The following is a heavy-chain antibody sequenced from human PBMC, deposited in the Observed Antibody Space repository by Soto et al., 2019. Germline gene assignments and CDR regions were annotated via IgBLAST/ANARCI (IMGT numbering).Heavy chain of an antibody. Sequence: PGWSLRLSCASSVFTFSSYSMKWVRQAPGKGLEWVSSISSSSSYIYYADSVKGRFTISRDNAKNSLYLQMNSLRAEDTAVYYCARVRSTISLGYWGQGTLVSVSS. V-gene: IGHV3-21*01. CDR2: ISSSSSYI. CDR3: ARVRSTISLGY. CDR1: VFTFSSYS. J-gene: IGHJ4*02. D-gene: IGHD3-9*01.